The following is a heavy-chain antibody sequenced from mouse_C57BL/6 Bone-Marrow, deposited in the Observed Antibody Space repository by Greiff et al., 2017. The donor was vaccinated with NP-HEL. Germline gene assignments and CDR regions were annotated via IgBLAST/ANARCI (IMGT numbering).Heavy chain of an antibody. CDR1: GFTFSDYY. CDR3: ARHWYFDV. J-gene: IGHJ1*03. Sequence: EVKLMESGGGLVQPGGSLKLSCAASGFTFSDYYMYWVRQTPEKRLEWVAYISNGGGSTYYPDTVKGRFTISRDNAKNTLYLQMSRLKSEDTAMYYCARHWYFDVWGTGTTVTVSS. V-gene: IGHV5-12*01. CDR2: ISNGGGST.